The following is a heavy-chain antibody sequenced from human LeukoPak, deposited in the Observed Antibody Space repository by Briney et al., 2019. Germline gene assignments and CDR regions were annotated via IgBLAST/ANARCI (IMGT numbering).Heavy chain of an antibody. V-gene: IGHV3-23*01. CDR2: ISGSGVST. D-gene: IGHD4-17*01. Sequence: GGSLRLSCAASGFTFSNNAMTWVRLAPGKGLEWVSCISGSGVSTYHADSVKGRFTISRDNSKNTLYLEMNSLRAEDTAVYYCAKDGDQVTVTKFDYWGQGTLVTVSS. CDR1: GFTFSNNA. J-gene: IGHJ4*02. CDR3: AKDGDQVTVTKFDY.